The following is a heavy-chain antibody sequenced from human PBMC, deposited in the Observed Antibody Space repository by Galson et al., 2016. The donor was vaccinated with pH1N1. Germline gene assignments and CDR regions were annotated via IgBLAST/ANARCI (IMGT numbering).Heavy chain of an antibody. CDR2: IDPKNGGT. V-gene: IGHV1-46*01. CDR1: GYTFTNYY. J-gene: IGHJ4*02. D-gene: IGHD6-13*01. Sequence: SVKVSCKASGYTFTNYYIHWVRQAPGQGLEWLGVIDPKNGGTTYAQKFHGRITLTSDTSTSAASLELSSLKSDDTALYFCARDLARQHDSWGQGTLVTVYS. CDR3: ARDLARQHDS.